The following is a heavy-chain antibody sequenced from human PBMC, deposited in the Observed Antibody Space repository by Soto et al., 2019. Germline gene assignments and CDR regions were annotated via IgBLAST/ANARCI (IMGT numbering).Heavy chain of an antibody. CDR3: AREYYYDSSGLEDY. CDR2: ISSSSSYI. D-gene: IGHD3-22*01. J-gene: IGHJ4*02. V-gene: IGHV3-21*01. CDR1: GFTVSSNY. Sequence: GGSLRLSCAASGFTVSSNYMSWVRQAPGKGLEWVSSISSSSSYIYYADSVKGRFTISRDNAKNSLYLQMNSLRAEDTAVYYCAREYYYDSSGLEDYWGQGTLVTVSS.